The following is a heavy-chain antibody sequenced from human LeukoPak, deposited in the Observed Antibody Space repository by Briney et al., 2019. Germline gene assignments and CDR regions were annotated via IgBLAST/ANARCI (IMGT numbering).Heavy chain of an antibody. V-gene: IGHV3-7*03. CDR2: IKQDGSEK. J-gene: IGHJ3*02. CDR3: AAGIVVPAAPGAFDI. CDR1: GFTFSGYW. Sequence: GGSLRLSCAASGFTFSGYWMSWVRQAPGKGLEWVANIKQDGSEKYYLDSVKGRFTISRDNAKNSLYLQMNSLRAEDTAVYYCAAGIVVPAAPGAFDIWGQGTMVTVSS. D-gene: IGHD2-2*01.